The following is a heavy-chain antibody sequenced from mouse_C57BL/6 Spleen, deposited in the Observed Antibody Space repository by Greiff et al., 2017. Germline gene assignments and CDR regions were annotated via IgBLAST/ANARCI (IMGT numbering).Heavy chain of an antibody. Sequence: VQLQQPGAELVKPGASVKLSCKASGYTFTSYWMQWVKQRPGQGLEWIGEIDPSDSNTNYNQKFKGKATLTVDTSSSTAYMQLSSLTSEDSAVYYCARRRDYYGDAMDYWGQGTSVTVSS. V-gene: IGHV1-50*01. CDR3: ARRRDYYGDAMDY. J-gene: IGHJ4*01. D-gene: IGHD1-1*01. CDR1: GYTFTSYW. CDR2: IDPSDSNT.